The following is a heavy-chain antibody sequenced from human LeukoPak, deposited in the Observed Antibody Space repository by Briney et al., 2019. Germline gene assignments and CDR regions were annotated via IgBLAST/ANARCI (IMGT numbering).Heavy chain of an antibody. J-gene: IGHJ2*01. D-gene: IGHD1-26*01. V-gene: IGHV3-74*01. CDR1: GFVFSNYW. CDR3: ARVGQEEWFFDF. CDR2: IKADGSTI. Sequence: PGGSLRLSCAASGFVFSNYWMHWVRQAPGKGLVWVSRIKADGSTITYADSVKGRFTISRDNAMNTLYLQMNSLGAEDTAVYYCARVGQEEWFFDFWGRGTLVTVSS.